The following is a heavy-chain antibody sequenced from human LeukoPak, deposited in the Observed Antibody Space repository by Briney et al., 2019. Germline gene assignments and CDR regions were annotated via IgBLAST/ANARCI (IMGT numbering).Heavy chain of an antibody. CDR2: VYFSGST. J-gene: IGHJ4*02. D-gene: IGHD1-1*01. Sequence: SETLSLTCTVSGGSISTYFWSWIRQPPGKGLEWIGYVYFSGSTNYNPSLKSRVTMSVDTSKSQFSLKVTSVTAADTALYYCARVRKLPLEWDLIDFWGQGTLVTVSS. CDR3: ARVRKLPLEWDLIDF. V-gene: IGHV4-59*12. CDR1: GGSISTYF.